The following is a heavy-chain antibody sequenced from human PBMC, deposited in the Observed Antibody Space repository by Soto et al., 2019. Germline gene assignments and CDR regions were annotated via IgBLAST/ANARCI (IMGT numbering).Heavy chain of an antibody. CDR3: ARSIVVVTAADY. V-gene: IGHV1-18*01. J-gene: IGHJ4*02. CDR1: GYMFTRYG. D-gene: IGHD2-21*02. Sequence: ASVKVSCKATGYMFTRYGITWVRQAPGQGLEWMGWISLNNGKTKYAQKFQGRVTISRDTSASTAYMELSSLRSEDTAVYYCARSIVVVTAADYWGQGTLVTVSS. CDR2: ISLNNGKT.